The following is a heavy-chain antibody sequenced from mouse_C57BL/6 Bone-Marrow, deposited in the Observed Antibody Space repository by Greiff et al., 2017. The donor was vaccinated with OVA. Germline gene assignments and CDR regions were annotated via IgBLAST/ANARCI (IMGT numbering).Heavy chain of an antibody. CDR2: ISSGGSYT. Sequence: EVQGVESGGDLVKPGGSLKLSCAASGFTFSSYGMSWVRQTPDKRLEWVATISSGGSYTYYPDSVKGRFTISRDNAKNTLYLQMSSLKSEDTAMYYCARHYYGSHYYAMDYWGQGTSVTVSS. J-gene: IGHJ4*01. CDR3: ARHYYGSHYYAMDY. V-gene: IGHV5-6*01. D-gene: IGHD1-1*01. CDR1: GFTFSSYG.